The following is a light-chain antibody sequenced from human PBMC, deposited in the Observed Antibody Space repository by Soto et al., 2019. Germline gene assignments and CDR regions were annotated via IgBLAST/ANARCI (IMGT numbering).Light chain of an antibody. CDR2: AAS. CDR3: QHYNSYSEA. J-gene: IGKJ1*01. V-gene: IGKV1-8*01. Sequence: AIRMTQSPSSLSASTGDRVTITCRASQGISSYLAWYQQKPGKAPKLLIYAASTLQSGVPSRFSGSGSVTEFTLTISSLQPDDFATYYCQHYNSYSEAFGQGTKVDIK. CDR1: QGISSY.